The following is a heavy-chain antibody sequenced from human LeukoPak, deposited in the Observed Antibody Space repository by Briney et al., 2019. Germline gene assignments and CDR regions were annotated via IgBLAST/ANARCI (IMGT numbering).Heavy chain of an antibody. Sequence: PGGSLRLSCAASGFTFSSYAMNWVRQTPGKGLKWVSGISGGGVSTYYADSVKGRFTICRDNSKNTLYLQMNSLRAEDTAVYYCAKDSSMIRGYFDYWGQGILVTVSS. CDR1: GFTFSSYA. V-gene: IGHV3-23*01. CDR3: AKDSSMIRGYFDY. D-gene: IGHD3-22*01. CDR2: ISGGGVST. J-gene: IGHJ4*02.